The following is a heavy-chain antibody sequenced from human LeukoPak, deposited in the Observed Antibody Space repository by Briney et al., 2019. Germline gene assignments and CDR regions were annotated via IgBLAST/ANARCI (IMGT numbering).Heavy chain of an antibody. V-gene: IGHV3-7*01. CDR1: GFTFSSYW. D-gene: IGHD5-18*01. J-gene: IGHJ4*02. Sequence: GGSLRLSCAASGFTFSSYWMSWVRQAPGKGLEWVANIKQDGSEKNYVDSVKGRFTISRDNAKNSPYLQMNSLRAEDTAVYYCARDALQDTAIVESLDYFDYWGQGTLVTVSS. CDR3: ARDALQDTAIVESLDYFDY. CDR2: IKQDGSEK.